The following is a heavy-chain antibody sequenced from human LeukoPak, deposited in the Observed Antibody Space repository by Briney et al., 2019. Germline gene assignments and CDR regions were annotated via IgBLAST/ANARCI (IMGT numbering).Heavy chain of an antibody. Sequence: GGSLRLSCAASGFTFSSSWMHWVRQAPGKGLEWVAVISYDGTNKWCADSVQGRFAISRDNSKNTLYLQMNSLRPEDTAVYYCARDRLLITVAGTVDQWGRGTLVTVSS. CDR1: GFTFSSSW. CDR2: ISYDGTNK. D-gene: IGHD6-19*01. J-gene: IGHJ4*02. CDR3: ARDRLLITVAGTVDQ. V-gene: IGHV3-30*09.